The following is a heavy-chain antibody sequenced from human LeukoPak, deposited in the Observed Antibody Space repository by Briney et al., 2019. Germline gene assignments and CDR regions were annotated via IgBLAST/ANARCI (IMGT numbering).Heavy chain of an antibody. D-gene: IGHD3-22*01. Sequence: GGSLRLSCAASGFTFSSYWMSWVRQAPGKGLEWVANIKEDGSEKYYMDSVEGRFTISRDNAKNSLYLQMNNLRAEDTAVYYCARPAYPRHDSSGYYLEWGQGTLVTVSS. V-gene: IGHV3-7*01. J-gene: IGHJ4*02. CDR1: GFTFSSYW. CDR2: IKEDGSEK. CDR3: ARPAYPRHDSSGYYLE.